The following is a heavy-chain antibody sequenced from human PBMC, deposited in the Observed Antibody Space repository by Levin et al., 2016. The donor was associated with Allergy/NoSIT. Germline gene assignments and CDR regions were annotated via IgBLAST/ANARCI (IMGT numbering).Heavy chain of an antibody. CDR1: GFTFSSYE. CDR3: ARGTAVAGGLFDY. V-gene: IGHV3-48*03. CDR2: ISSSGSTI. J-gene: IGHJ4*02. Sequence: GGSLRLSCAASGFTFSSYEMNWVRQAPGKGLEWVSYISSSGSTIYYADSVKGRFTISRDNAKNSLYLQMNSLRAEDTAVYYCARGTAVAGGLFDYWGQGTLVTVSS. D-gene: IGHD6-19*01.